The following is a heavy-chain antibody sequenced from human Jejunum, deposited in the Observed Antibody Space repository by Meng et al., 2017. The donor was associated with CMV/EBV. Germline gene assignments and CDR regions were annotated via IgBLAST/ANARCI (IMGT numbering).Heavy chain of an antibody. CDR1: ASVSTNSAA. V-gene: IGHV6-1*01. CDR3: ARDSVAGMSPWFDP. CDR2: TYYRSKWYY. J-gene: IGHJ5*02. Sequence: ASVSTNSAAWNWIRQSPSRGLEWLGRTYYRSKWYYDYAVSVKSRITINPDTSKNQFSLQLNSVTPEDTAVYYCARDSVAGMSPWFDPWGQGTLVTVSS. D-gene: IGHD6-19*01.